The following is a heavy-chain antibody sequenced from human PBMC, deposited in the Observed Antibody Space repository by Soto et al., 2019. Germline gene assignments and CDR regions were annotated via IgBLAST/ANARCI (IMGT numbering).Heavy chain of an antibody. Sequence: QVQLVQSGAEVKKPGSSVKVSCKASGGTFSSYTISWVRQAPGQGLEWMGRIIPILGIANYAQKFQGRVTITADKSTITADMELSSLRSEDTAVYYCARSIAVAATFDYWGQGTLVTVSS. J-gene: IGHJ4*02. CDR2: IIPILGIA. D-gene: IGHD6-19*01. CDR1: GGTFSSYT. V-gene: IGHV1-69*02. CDR3: ARSIAVAATFDY.